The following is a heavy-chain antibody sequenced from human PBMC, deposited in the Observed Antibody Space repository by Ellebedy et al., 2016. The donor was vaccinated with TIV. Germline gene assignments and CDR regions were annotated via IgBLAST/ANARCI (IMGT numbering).Heavy chain of an antibody. Sequence: MPSETLSLTCSVSGSSISSGYYWGWIRQPPGRGLEWIGSMFHSGSTYYSPSLKSRVTISVDTSKNQLSLRLSSVTAADTAVYYCARGTMGYYYYGMDVWGQGTTVIVSS. CDR3: ARGTMGYYYYGMDV. V-gene: IGHV4-38-2*02. CDR2: MFHSGST. D-gene: IGHD1-26*01. CDR1: GSSISSGYY. J-gene: IGHJ6*02.